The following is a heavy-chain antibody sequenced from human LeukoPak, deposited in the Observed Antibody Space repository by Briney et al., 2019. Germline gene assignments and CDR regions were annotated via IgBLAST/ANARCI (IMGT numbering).Heavy chain of an antibody. V-gene: IGHV3-21*01. J-gene: IGHJ4*02. CDR2: ISSSSSYI. CDR1: GFTFSIYS. Sequence: GGSLRLSCAASGFTFSIYSMNWVRQAPGKGLEWVSSISSSSSYIYYADSVKGRFTISRDNAKNSLYLQMNSLRAEDTAVYYCATSQYSSSWYPFDYWGQGTLVTVSS. CDR3: ATSQYSSSWYPFDY. D-gene: IGHD6-13*01.